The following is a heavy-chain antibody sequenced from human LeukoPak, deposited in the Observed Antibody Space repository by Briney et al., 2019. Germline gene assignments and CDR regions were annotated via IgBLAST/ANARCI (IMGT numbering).Heavy chain of an antibody. CDR1: GGSISNYY. V-gene: IGHV4-4*07. CDR3: ARFSSIAAAFDY. CDR2: IYTSGTT. J-gene: IGHJ4*02. D-gene: IGHD6-13*01. Sequence: SETLSLTRTVSGGSISNYYWSWIRQPAEKGLEWIGRIYTSGTTHYNPSLESRVTMSVDTSKNQFSLNLSSVTAADTAVYYCARFSSIAAAFDYWGLGTLVTVSS.